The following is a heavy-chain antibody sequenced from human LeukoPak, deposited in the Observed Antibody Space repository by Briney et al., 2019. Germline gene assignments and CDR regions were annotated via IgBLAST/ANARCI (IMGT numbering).Heavy chain of an antibody. V-gene: IGHV1-18*01. CDR1: GYTFTSYG. J-gene: IGHJ5*02. Sequence: ASVKVSCKASGYTFTSYGISWVRQAPGQGLEWMGWISACNGNTNYAQKLQGRVTMTTDTSTSTAYMELRSLRSDDTAVYYCARGDSSSWYNPINWFDPWGQGTLVTVSS. CDR2: ISACNGNT. D-gene: IGHD6-13*01. CDR3: ARGDSSSWYNPINWFDP.